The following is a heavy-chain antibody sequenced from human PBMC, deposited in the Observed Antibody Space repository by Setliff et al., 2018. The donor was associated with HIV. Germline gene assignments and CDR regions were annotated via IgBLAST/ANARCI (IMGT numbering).Heavy chain of an antibody. Sequence: PGESLKISCKGSGYSFTNYWISWVRQMPGKGLEWMGRIDPSDSYTHYSPSFQGHITISIDKSISSASLHWSSLRTSDTAIYYCARHFGYNPGWFDSWGQGTLVTVSS. CDR3: ARHFGYNPGWFDS. D-gene: IGHD3-10*01. J-gene: IGHJ5*01. CDR2: IDPSDSYT. CDR1: GYSFTNYW. V-gene: IGHV5-10-1*01.